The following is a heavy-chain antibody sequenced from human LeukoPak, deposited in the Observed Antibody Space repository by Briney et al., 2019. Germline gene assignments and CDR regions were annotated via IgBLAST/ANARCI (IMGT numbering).Heavy chain of an antibody. V-gene: IGHV4-39*07. Sequence: HSETLSLTCAVSGGPMTTRNYYLGWIRQPPGKGLEWIGHRYYSGSTYYNPSLKSRVSISVDTTIYQFSLNLSSVTAADTAVYYCARRNLWDRYSPLTFRYWFDPWGQGTLVTVSS. CDR1: GGPMTTRNYY. CDR3: ARRNLWDRYSPLTFRYWFDP. J-gene: IGHJ5*02. D-gene: IGHD1-26*01. CDR2: RYYSGST.